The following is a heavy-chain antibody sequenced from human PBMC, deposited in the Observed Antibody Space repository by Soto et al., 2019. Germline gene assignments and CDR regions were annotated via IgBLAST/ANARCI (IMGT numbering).Heavy chain of an antibody. CDR1: GGSISSYY. CDR3: ARALVGAWFDP. V-gene: IGHV4-59*08. CDR2: IYYSGST. J-gene: IGHJ5*02. D-gene: IGHD4-17*01. Sequence: SETLSLTCTVSGGSISSYYWSWIRQPPGKGLEWIGYIYYSGSTNYNPSLKSRVTISVDTSKDQFSLKLSSVTAADTAVYYCARALVGAWFDPWGQGTLVTVSS.